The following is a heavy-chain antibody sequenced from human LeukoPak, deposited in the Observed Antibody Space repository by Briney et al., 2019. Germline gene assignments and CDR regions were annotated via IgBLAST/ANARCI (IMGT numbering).Heavy chain of an antibody. Sequence: GASVKVSCKASGYTFTSYAISWVRQAPGQGLEWMGGIIPIFGTANYAQKFQGRVTITADESTSTAYMELSSLRSEDSAVYYCASPPGGIADYYYGMDVWGQGTTVTVSS. CDR1: GYTFTSYA. CDR3: ASPPGGIADYYYGMDV. V-gene: IGHV1-69*13. CDR2: IIPIFGTA. D-gene: IGHD6-13*01. J-gene: IGHJ6*02.